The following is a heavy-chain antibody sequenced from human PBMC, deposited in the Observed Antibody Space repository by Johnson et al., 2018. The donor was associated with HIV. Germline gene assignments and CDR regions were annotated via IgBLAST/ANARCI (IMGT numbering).Heavy chain of an antibody. CDR3: SREPGGLLAFDV. V-gene: IGHV3-11*04. Sequence: VQLVESGGGLVKPGGSLRLSCAASAFTLSDYYMSWIRQAPGKGLEWISYIDSSGRIIYQADSVTGRFTISRDTSKNSLYLQMNSLRDEDTAVNYCSREPGGLLAFDVWGQWTMVTVSS. D-gene: IGHD3-10*01. CDR2: IDSSGRII. J-gene: IGHJ3*01. CDR1: AFTLSDYY.